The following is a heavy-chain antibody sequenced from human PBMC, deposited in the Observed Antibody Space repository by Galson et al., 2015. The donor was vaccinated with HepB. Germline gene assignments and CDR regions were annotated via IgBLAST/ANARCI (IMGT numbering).Heavy chain of an antibody. D-gene: IGHD3-3*01. CDR1: GGSFSGYY. CDR3: ARGRITIFGVVITLSNWFDP. CDR2: INHSGST. Sequence: LSLTCAVYGGSFSGYYWSWIRQPPGKGLEWIGEINHSGSTNYNPSLKSRVTISVDTSKNQFSLKLSSVTAADTAVYYCARGRITIFGVVITLSNWFDPGGQGTTVTVSS. J-gene: IGHJ5*01. V-gene: IGHV4-34*01.